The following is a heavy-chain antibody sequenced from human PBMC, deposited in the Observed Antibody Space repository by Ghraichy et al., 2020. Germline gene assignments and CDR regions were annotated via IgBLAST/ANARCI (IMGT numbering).Heavy chain of an antibody. CDR3: ARYYGMDV. CDR2: ISGSGGST. CDR1: GFIFSNPA. J-gene: IGHJ6*02. Sequence: GGSLRLSCAASGFIFSNPAMSWVRQAPGKGLEWVSTISGSGGSTYYADSVKGRFTISRDNSRNTLYLQMNTLRAEDTALYYCARYYGMDVWGQGTTVTVSS. V-gene: IGHV3-23*01.